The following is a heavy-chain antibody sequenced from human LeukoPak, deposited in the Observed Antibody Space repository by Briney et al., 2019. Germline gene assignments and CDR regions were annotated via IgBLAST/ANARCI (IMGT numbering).Heavy chain of an antibody. V-gene: IGHV3-21*01. CDR1: GFTFNSYS. CDR3: ARSGYYGSGSYYNLGY. D-gene: IGHD3-10*01. Sequence: GGSLRLSCAASGFTFNSYSMNWVRQAPGKGLEWVSSISTTSSYVYYADSLIGRFTISRDNAKNSLYLQMNSLRAEDTAVYYCARSGYYGSGSYYNLGYWGQGTLVTVSS. CDR2: ISTTSSYV. J-gene: IGHJ4*02.